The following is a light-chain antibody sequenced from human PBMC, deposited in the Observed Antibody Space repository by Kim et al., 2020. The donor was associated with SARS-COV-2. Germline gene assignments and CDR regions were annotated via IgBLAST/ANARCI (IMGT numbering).Light chain of an antibody. V-gene: IGLV3-1*01. CDR2: RDS. J-gene: IGLJ3*02. CDR1: KLGDKY. Sequence: SVSPGQTASITCSGDKLGDKYACWYQQKPSQSPVLVIYRDSKRPSGIPERFSGSSSGNTATLTISGTQAMDEADYYCQAWDSSTWVFGGGTKLTVL. CDR3: QAWDSSTWV.